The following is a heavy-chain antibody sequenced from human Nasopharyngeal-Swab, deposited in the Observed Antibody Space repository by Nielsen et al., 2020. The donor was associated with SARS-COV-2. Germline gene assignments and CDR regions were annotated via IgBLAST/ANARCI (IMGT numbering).Heavy chain of an antibody. J-gene: IGHJ3*02. D-gene: IGHD1-26*01. CDR1: GSTSIRYA. CDR2: ISGSGGST. Sequence: GGFLRPPCAPPGSTSIRYAMSWVPQAPGKGLDWVPAISGSGGSTYCADPVKGRFTTSRDNPKNTLYLQMNSLKTEDTAVYYWAKVRSGTYPTGAFDIWGQGTMVTVSS. CDR3: AKVRSGTYPTGAFDI. V-gene: IGHV3-23*01.